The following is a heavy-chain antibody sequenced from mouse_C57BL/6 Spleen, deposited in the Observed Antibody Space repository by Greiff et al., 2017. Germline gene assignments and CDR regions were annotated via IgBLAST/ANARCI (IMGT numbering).Heavy chain of an antibody. V-gene: IGHV5-4*03. CDR1: GFTFSSYA. CDR3: ARYYDYDERMFAY. D-gene: IGHD2-4*01. J-gene: IGHJ3*01. Sequence: EVKLQESGGGLVKPGGSLKLSCAASGFTFSSYAMSWVRQTPEKRLEWVATISDGGSYTYYPDNVKGRFTISRDNAKNNLYLQMSHLKSEDTAMYYCARYYDYDERMFAYWGQGTLVTVSA. CDR2: ISDGGSYT.